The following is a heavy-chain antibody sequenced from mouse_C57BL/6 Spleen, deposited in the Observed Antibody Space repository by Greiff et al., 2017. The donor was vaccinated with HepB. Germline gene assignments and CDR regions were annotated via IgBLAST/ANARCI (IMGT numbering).Heavy chain of an antibody. CDR3: ARGGLLYYAMDY. CDR2: IYPGDGDT. V-gene: IGHV1-80*01. Sequence: QVHVKQSGAELVKPGASVKISCKAPGYAFSSYWMNWVKQRPGKGLEWIGQIYPGDGDTNYNGKFKGKATLTADKSSSTAYMQLSSLTSEDSAVYFCARGGLLYYAMDYWGQGTSVTVSS. J-gene: IGHJ4*01. D-gene: IGHD6-1*01. CDR1: GYAFSSYW.